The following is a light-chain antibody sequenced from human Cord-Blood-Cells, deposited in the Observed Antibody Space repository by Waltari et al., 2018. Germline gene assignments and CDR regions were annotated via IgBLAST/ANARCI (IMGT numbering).Light chain of an antibody. V-gene: IGKV1-5*01. CDR1: QSISSW. CDR2: DAS. Sequence: DIQMTQSPYILSASVGDRVTITCRASQSISSWLAWYQQKQGKAPKLLIYDASSLERGGPSRFSGSGSETEFTLTISSLQPDDFATYYCQQYNSYSYTFGEGTKLEIK. J-gene: IGKJ2*01. CDR3: QQYNSYSYT.